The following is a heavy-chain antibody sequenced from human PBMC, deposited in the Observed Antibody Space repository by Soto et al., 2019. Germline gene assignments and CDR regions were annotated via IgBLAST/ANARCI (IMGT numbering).Heavy chain of an antibody. D-gene: IGHD5-18*01. J-gene: IGHJ4*02. V-gene: IGHV4-39*01. CDR3: ARQTGSNRRGYSYVFAS. CDR2: IYYSGST. CDR1: GGSISSSSYY. Sequence: HLQLQESGPGLVKPSETLSLTCTVSGGSISSSSYYWGWIRQPPGKGLEWIANIYYSGSTYYNPSLKSRVTISVDTSKNQFSRKLSSVTAADTAVYYCARQTGSNRRGYSYVFASWGQGTLVTVSS.